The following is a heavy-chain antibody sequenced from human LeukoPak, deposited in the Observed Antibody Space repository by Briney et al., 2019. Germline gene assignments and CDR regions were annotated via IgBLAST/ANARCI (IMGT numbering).Heavy chain of an antibody. CDR1: GFTFSTYT. D-gene: IGHD5-24*01. J-gene: IGHJ1*01. CDR3: ARGEATTTAEYFQH. CDR2: IHGDASRT. V-gene: IGHV3-64*04. Sequence: GGSLRLSCSASGFTFSTYTMHWVRQAPGKGLDYVSTIHGDASRTYYADSVKGRFTISRDNSRNTLYLQMNSLRAEDTAVYYCARGEATTTAEYFQHWGQGTLVTVSS.